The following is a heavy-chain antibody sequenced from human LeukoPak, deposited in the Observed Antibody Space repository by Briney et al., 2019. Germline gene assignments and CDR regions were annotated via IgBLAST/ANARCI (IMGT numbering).Heavy chain of an antibody. CDR2: ISPSNGAT. CDR3: AVSVQAAAIPAFDN. V-gene: IGHV1-2*02. D-gene: IGHD6-25*01. Sequence: ASVKVSCKASGSMFAGHYRHWMRQAPGQGLEWMGWISPSNGATKYAQNFQGRVTMTRDTSISTAYMELSDLRSDDTAVYYCAVSVQAAAIPAFDNWGQGTLVAVSS. J-gene: IGHJ4*02. CDR1: GSMFAGHY.